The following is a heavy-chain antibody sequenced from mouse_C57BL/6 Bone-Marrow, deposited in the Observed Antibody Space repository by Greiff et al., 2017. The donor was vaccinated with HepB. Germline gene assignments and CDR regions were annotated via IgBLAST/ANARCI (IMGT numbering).Heavy chain of an antibody. Sequence: QVQLQQPGAELVKPGASVKLSCKASGYTFTSYWMHWVKQRPGQGLEWIGMIHPNSGSTNYNEKFKSKATLTVDKSSSTAYMQLSSLTSEDSAVYYCARCLIYYYGSSYLYYYAMDYWGQGTSVTVSS. J-gene: IGHJ4*01. V-gene: IGHV1-64*01. D-gene: IGHD1-1*01. CDR2: IHPNSGST. CDR3: ARCLIYYYGSSYLYYYAMDY. CDR1: GYTFTSYW.